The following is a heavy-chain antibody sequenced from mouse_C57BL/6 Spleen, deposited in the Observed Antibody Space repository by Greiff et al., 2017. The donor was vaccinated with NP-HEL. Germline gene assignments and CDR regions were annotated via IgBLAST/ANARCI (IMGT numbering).Heavy chain of an antibody. V-gene: IGHV1-50*01. CDR2: IDPSDSYT. J-gene: IGHJ2*01. CDR3: AFYSYGSLYFDY. Sequence: QVQLQQPGAELVKPGASVKLSCKASGYTFTSYWMQWVKQRPGQGLEWIGEIDPSDSYTNYNQKFKGKATLTVDTSSSTAYMQLSSLTSEDSAVYYCAFYSYGSLYFDYWGQGTTLTVSS. D-gene: IGHD1-1*01. CDR1: GYTFTSYW.